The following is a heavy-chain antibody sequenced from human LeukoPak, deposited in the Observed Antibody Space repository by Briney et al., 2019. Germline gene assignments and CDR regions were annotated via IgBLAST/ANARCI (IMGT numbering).Heavy chain of an antibody. V-gene: IGHV3-21*01. J-gene: IGHJ6*04. CDR1: RFTFSTYS. D-gene: IGHD3-10*02. CDR2: ISTSSSYI. Sequence: PGGSLRLSCAASRFTFSTYSMNWVRQAPGKGLEWVSFISTSSSYIYYADSVKGRFTISRDNARNSVYLQMNSLRAEDTAVYYCAELGITMIGGVWGKGTTVTISS. CDR3: AELGITMIGGV.